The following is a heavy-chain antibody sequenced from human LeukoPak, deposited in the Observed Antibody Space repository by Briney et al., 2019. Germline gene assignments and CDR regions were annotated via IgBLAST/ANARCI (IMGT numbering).Heavy chain of an antibody. Sequence: ASVKVSCKASGGTFSSYAISWVRQAPGQGLEWMGGIIPIFGTANYAQKFQGRATITADESTSTAYMELSSLRSEDTAVYYCASSTPGAHCSSTSCLTPGIDYWGQGTLVTVSS. D-gene: IGHD2-2*01. J-gene: IGHJ4*02. CDR3: ASSTPGAHCSSTSCLTPGIDY. V-gene: IGHV1-69*01. CDR1: GGTFSSYA. CDR2: IIPIFGTA.